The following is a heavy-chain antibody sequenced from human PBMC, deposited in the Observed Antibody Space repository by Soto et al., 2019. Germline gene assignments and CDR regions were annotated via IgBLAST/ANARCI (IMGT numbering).Heavy chain of an antibody. CDR1: GFTFSSYA. Sequence: EVQLLESGGGLVQPGGSLRLSCAASGFTFSSYAMSWVRQAPGKGLEWVSAISGSGGSTYYADSVKGRFTISRDNSKNTLYLQMNSLRAEDTAVYYCAKDNELLSSREIYNWFDPWGQGTLVTVSS. CDR2: ISGSGGST. J-gene: IGHJ5*02. V-gene: IGHV3-23*01. D-gene: IGHD2-21*02. CDR3: AKDNELLSSREIYNWFDP.